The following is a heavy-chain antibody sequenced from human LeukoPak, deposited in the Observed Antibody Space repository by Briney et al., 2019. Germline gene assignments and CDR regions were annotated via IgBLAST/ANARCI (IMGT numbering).Heavy chain of an antibody. J-gene: IGHJ5*02. CDR2: IYYSGST. D-gene: IGHD6-19*01. CDR1: GGSISINSYY. Sequence: KSSETLSLTCTVSGGSISINSYYWGWIRQPPGKGLEWIGSIYYSGSTYYNPSLKSRVTISVDTSKNQFSLKLSSVTAADTAVYYCASRSGWNNWFDPWGQGTLVTVSS. V-gene: IGHV4-39*07. CDR3: ASRSGWNNWFDP.